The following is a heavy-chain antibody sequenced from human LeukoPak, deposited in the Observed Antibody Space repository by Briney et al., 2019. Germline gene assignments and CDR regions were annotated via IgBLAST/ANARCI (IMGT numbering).Heavy chain of an antibody. J-gene: IGHJ5*02. V-gene: IGHV3-30*03. D-gene: IGHD7-27*01. CDR1: GFTFSSYG. CDR2: ISYDGSNK. Sequence: PGRSLRLSCAASGFTFSSYGMHWVRQAPGKGLEWVAVISYDGSNKYYADSVKGRFTISRDNSKNTLYLQMNSLRAEDTAVYYCAIDLGPGDNWFDPWGQGTLVTVSS. CDR3: AIDLGPGDNWFDP.